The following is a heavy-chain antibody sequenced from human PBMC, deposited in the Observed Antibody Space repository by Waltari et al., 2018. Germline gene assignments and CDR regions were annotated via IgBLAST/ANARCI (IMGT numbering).Heavy chain of an antibody. CDR1: GFTFSKYG. Sequence: EVRLVESGGGLVQAGGSLRLSCAASGFTFSKYGMSWVRQAPGKGLECVSTISGSGGTTFYADSVKGRFTMSKDNSKNTLFLQMNSLRFDDTAEYYCAKSTGSYYEVFDYWGRGTLVTVSS. J-gene: IGHJ4*02. CDR2: ISGSGGTT. CDR3: AKSTGSYYEVFDY. D-gene: IGHD1-26*01. V-gene: IGHV3-23*04.